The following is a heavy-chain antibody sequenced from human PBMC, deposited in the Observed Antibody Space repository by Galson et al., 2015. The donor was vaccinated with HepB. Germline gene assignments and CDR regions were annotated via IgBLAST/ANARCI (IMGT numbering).Heavy chain of an antibody. J-gene: IGHJ4*02. CDR1: GGSISGSNSY. V-gene: IGHV4-39*01. Sequence: SETLSLTCSVSGGSISGSNSYWAWILQPPGKGLEWIGSIYYSGDPHYNPSLKSRVTISVDPSKDQFSLHLSSVTAADTAVYYCARHVDTVMGGPYYFDCWGQGALVTVSS. CDR2: IYYSGDP. D-gene: IGHD5-18*01. CDR3: ARHVDTVMGGPYYFDC.